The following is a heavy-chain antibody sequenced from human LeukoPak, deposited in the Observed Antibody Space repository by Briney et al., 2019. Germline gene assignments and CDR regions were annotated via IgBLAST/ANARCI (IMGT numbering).Heavy chain of an antibody. Sequence: TGGSLRLSCAASGFTFSSYSMNWVRQAPGKGLEWVSSISSSSSYIYYADSVKGRFTISRDNAKNSLYLQMNSLRAEDTAVYYCARGQAGYSYGYYYYYYMDVWGKGTTVTVSS. V-gene: IGHV3-21*01. J-gene: IGHJ6*03. D-gene: IGHD5-18*01. CDR2: ISSSSSYI. CDR1: GFTFSSYS. CDR3: ARGQAGYSYGYYYYYYMDV.